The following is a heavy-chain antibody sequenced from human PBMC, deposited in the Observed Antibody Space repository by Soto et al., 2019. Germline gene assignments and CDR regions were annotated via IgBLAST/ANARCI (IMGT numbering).Heavy chain of an antibody. V-gene: IGHV3-72*01. CDR3: ASAWFGELKYFDS. CDR2: IRNKANSYTT. J-gene: IGHJ4*02. Sequence: EVQLVESGGGLVQPGGSLRLSCAASGFTFSDHYMEWVRQAPGKGLEWVGRIRNKANSYTTEYGASVKGRFTISRDDSKSSLSLQIKSLKTEDTAVYYCASAWFGELKYFDSWGQGTLVTVSS. CDR1: GFTFSDHY. D-gene: IGHD3-10*01.